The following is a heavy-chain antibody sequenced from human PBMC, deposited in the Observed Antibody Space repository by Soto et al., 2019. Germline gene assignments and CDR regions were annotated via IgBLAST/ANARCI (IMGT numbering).Heavy chain of an antibody. D-gene: IGHD6-6*01. J-gene: IGHJ6*02. Sequence: HPGGSLELSCAASGFTFSSYGMHWVRQAPGKGLEWVAVIWYDGSNKYYADSVKGRFTISRDKSKNTLYLQMNSLRADDTAVYYCGRAPPASIGARTRFAYSYYYGMEGWGHGTTVTVAS. CDR1: GFTFSSYG. CDR3: GRAPPASIGARTRFAYSYYYGMEG. CDR2: IWYDGSNK. V-gene: IGHV3-33*01.